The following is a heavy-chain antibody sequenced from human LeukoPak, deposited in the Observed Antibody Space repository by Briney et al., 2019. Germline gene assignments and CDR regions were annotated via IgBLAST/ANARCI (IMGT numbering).Heavy chain of an antibody. CDR1: GFTFSSYW. V-gene: IGHV3-7*01. D-gene: IGHD6-19*01. CDR3: ARQGYSSGWLLLYFDY. J-gene: IGHJ4*02. CDR2: IKQDGSEK. Sequence: GGSLRLSCAASGFTFSSYWMSWVRQAPGKGLEWVANIKQDGSEKYYVDSVKGRFTISRDNAKNSLYLQMNSLRAEDTAVCYCARQGYSSGWLLLYFDYWGQGTLVTVSS.